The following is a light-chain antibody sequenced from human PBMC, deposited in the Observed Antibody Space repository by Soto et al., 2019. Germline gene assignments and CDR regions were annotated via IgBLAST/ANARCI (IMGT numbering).Light chain of an antibody. CDR2: DAS. V-gene: IGKV1D-13*01. Sequence: AVQLTQSPSSLSASVGDRVTITCRASQGISSSLAWYQQAPVEAPKLLIFDASTLESGVPSRFSGSGSGTDFTLTLSTLQPEDFVTYYCQQFDNYPLTFGGGNKVEIK. CDR1: QGISSS. CDR3: QQFDNYPLT. J-gene: IGKJ4*01.